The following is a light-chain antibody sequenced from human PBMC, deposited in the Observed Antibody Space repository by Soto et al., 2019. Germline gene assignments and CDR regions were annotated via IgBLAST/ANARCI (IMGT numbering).Light chain of an antibody. J-gene: IGKJ1*01. CDR1: QSVSSN. V-gene: IGKV3-15*01. CDR3: QQYNNWPTWT. Sequence: EIVMTQSPATLSVSPGEIATLSFSASQSVSSNLAWYQQKPGQAPGLLIYGASTRATGIPARFSGSGSETEFTLTISSLQAEDSAVYFCQQYNNWPTWTFGQGTKVDIK. CDR2: GAS.